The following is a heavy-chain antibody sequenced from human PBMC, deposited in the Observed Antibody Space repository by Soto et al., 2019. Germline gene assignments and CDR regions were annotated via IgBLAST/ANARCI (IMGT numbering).Heavy chain of an antibody. CDR2: VYYTGST. CDR1: GGSISGSY. J-gene: IGHJ4*02. CDR3: ARINGGSPDF. V-gene: IGHV4-59*01. D-gene: IGHD2-15*01. Sequence: SETLSLTCSVSGGSISGSYWSWIRQSPGKGLEWLGYVYYTGSTNYSPSLRSRVSISVDTSKNEFSLRLSSVTAADTAVYFCARINGGSPDFWGQGTLVTVSS.